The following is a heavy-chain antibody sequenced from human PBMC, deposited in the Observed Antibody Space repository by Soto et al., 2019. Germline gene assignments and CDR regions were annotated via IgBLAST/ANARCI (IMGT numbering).Heavy chain of an antibody. CDR3: AKSARGVYGDFD. Sequence: EVQLVESGGGLVQPGGSLRLSCAASGFTLSNYWIHWVRQAPGKGLVWVSRINSDGTTTNYADSVKGRFTISRDNARNTVFLQMNSLRAEDTAVYYCAKSARGVYGDFDWGQGTLVTVSS. J-gene: IGHJ4*02. D-gene: IGHD4-17*01. CDR1: GFTLSNYW. V-gene: IGHV3-74*02. CDR2: INSDGTTT.